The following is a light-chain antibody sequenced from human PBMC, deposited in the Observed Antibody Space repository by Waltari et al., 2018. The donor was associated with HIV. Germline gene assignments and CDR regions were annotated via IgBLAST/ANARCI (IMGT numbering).Light chain of an antibody. CDR2: INSDGSH. CDR3: QTWGTGIWV. Sequence: QLVVTQSPSASPSLGASVKLTCTLSSGHSNYAIAWHQQQPEKGPRYLMKINSDGSHDKGDGIPERFSGSSSGAERYLSISSLQSEDEADYYCQTWGTGIWVFGGGTKLTVL. V-gene: IGLV4-69*01. CDR1: SGHSNYA. J-gene: IGLJ3*02.